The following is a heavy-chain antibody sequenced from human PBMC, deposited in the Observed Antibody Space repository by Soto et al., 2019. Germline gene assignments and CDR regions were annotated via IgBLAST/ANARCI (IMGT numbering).Heavy chain of an antibody. CDR3: AKASHYYDSSGYYYVRPVKFDP. CDR1: GFTFSSYA. CDR2: ISGSGGST. V-gene: IGHV3-23*01. J-gene: IGHJ5*02. Sequence: QSGGSLRLSCAASGFTFSSYAMSWVRQAPGKGLEWVSAISGSGGSTYYADSVKGRFTISRDNSKNTLYLQMNSLRAEDTAVYYCAKASHYYDSSGYYYVRPVKFDPWGQGTLVTVSS. D-gene: IGHD3-22*01.